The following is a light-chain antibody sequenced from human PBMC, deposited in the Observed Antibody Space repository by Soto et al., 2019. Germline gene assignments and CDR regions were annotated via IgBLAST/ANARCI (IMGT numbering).Light chain of an antibody. V-gene: IGKV3-11*01. J-gene: IGKJ1*01. CDR1: QSVSTS. CDR3: QVRDVWPS. Sequence: IVLTQSPGTLALSPGESAVLSCRASQSVSTSLAWYQHKPGQAPRLFIYDASKRAPGIPARFAGSGSGTDFTPTISSLEPEDIAVYYCQVRDVWPSFGQGTKVDIK. CDR2: DAS.